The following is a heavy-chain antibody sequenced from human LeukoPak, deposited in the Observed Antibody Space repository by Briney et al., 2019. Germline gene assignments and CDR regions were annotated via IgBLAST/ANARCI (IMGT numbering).Heavy chain of an antibody. D-gene: IGHD3-16*02. CDR3: ARGGYYDYVWGSYRHFDY. Sequence: ASVKVSCKASGYTFTGYYMHWVRQAPGQGLEWMGRINPNSGGTNYAQKFQGRVTMTRDTSISTAYMELSRLRSDDTAVYYCARGGYYDYVWGSYRHFDYWGQGTLVTVSS. CDR1: GYTFTGYY. J-gene: IGHJ4*02. CDR2: INPNSGGT. V-gene: IGHV1-2*06.